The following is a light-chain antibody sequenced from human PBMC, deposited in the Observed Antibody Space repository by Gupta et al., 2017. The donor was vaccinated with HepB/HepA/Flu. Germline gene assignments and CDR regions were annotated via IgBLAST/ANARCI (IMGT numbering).Light chain of an antibody. J-gene: IGKJ4*01. CDR1: KDISSW. V-gene: IGKV1D-12*01. CDR3: QPSHTFPS. CDR2: AAS. Sequence: DIQTTQSPSSVSASVGDRVNISCRASKDISSWLAWYQQKPGKAPKLLIYAASSLQRGVPSRFSGSGSGTDFTLTISGLQPEDFATYYRQPSHTFPSFGGGTKVEMK.